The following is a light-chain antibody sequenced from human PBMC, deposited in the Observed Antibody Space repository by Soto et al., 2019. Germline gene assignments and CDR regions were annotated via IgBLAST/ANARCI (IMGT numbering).Light chain of an antibody. CDR1: SSDVGGYNY. J-gene: IGLJ3*02. CDR2: EVS. V-gene: IGLV2-8*01. Sequence: QSALTQPPSASGSPGQSVTISCTGTSSDVGGYNYVSWYQQHPGKAPKLMIYEVSKRPSGVPDRFSGSKSGNTASLTVSGLQAEDEADYYCQSYDGSDQVFGGGTKVTVL. CDR3: QSYDGSDQV.